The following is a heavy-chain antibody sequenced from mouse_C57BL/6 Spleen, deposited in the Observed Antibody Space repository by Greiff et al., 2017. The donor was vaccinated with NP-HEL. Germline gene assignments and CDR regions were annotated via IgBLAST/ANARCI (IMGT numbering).Heavy chain of an antibody. D-gene: IGHD2-5*01. CDR2: ISSGGDYI. Sequence: DVMLVESGEGLVKPGGSLKLSCAASGFTFSSYAMSWVRQTPEKRLEWVAYISSGGDYIYYADTVKGRFTISRDNARNTLYLQMSSLKSEDTAMYYCTRSYSNYVWFAYWGQGTLVTVSA. CDR3: TRSYSNYVWFAY. V-gene: IGHV5-9-1*02. J-gene: IGHJ3*01. CDR1: GFTFSSYA.